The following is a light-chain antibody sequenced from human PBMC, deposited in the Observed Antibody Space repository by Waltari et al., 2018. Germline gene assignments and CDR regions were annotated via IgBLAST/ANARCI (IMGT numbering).Light chain of an antibody. CDR2: WAS. CDR3: QQYYSPPQT. CDR1: QSVLHTSNKNNY. Sequence: DIVMTQSPDSLAVFLGERATINCKSSQSVLHTSNKNNYLAWYQQKPGQPPNLLIYWASTRESGVPDRFSGSGSGTDLTLTISSLQAEDVAVYYCQQYYSPPQTFGQGTKVEIK. V-gene: IGKV4-1*01. J-gene: IGKJ1*01.